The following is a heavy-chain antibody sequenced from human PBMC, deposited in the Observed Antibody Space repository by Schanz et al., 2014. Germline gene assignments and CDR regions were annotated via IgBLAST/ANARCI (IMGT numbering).Heavy chain of an antibody. J-gene: IGHJ4*02. CDR1: GFVFGDYY. D-gene: IGHD6-19*01. CDR3: AASSGWHPSTDY. V-gene: IGHV3-11*05. CDR2: ISDSGTYT. Sequence: QVKVVQSGGGLVKPGGSLRLSCAASGFVFGDYYMTWIRQAPGKGLEWLSYISDSGTYTNYADSVKGRFTISRDNAKSSLYLQMNSLRVEDTAVYYCAASSGWHPSTDYWGQGTLVTVSS.